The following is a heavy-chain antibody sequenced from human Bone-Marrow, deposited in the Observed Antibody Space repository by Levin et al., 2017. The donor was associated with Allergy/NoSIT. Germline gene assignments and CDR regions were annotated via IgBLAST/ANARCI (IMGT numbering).Heavy chain of an antibody. CDR3: AWGLGYCSPNSCLKVRLDP. Sequence: SVKVSCKASGNTFSSYPFTWVRQAPGQGLEWMGSIIPILRMTTYAQKFQGRITITADKSTSTTYFELSSLRAEDAAVYYCAWGLGYCSPNSCLKVRLDPWGQGTLVTVSS. V-gene: IGHV1-69*02. CDR2: IIPILRMT. D-gene: IGHD2-15*01. J-gene: IGHJ5*02. CDR1: GNTFSSYP.